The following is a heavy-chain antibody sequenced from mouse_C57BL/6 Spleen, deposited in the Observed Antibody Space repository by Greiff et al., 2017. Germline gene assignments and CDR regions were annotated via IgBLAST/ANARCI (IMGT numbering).Heavy chain of an antibody. CDR3: AREGDMIPCDY. D-gene: IGHD2-4*01. Sequence: DVQLQESGPGLVKPSQSLSLTCSVTGYSITSGYYWNWIRQFPGNKLEWMGYISYDGSNNYNPSLKNRISITRDTSKNQFFLKLNSVTTEDTATYYCAREGDMIPCDYWGQGTTLTVSS. J-gene: IGHJ2*01. V-gene: IGHV3-6*01. CDR2: ISYDGSN. CDR1: GYSITSGYY.